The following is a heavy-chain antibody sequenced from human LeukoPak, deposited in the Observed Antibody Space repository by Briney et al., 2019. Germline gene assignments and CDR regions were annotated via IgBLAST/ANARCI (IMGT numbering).Heavy chain of an antibody. Sequence: GGSLRLSCAASGFTFSSFGMHWVRQAPGKGLEWVAVIWYDASNKYYADSVKGRFTISRDNSKNTLYLQMNSLRVEDTAVYYCVKDQAPSLRIEVAGTRNFDYWGQGTLVTVSS. J-gene: IGHJ4*02. V-gene: IGHV3-33*06. CDR3: VKDQAPSLRIEVAGTRNFDY. D-gene: IGHD6-19*01. CDR2: IWYDASNK. CDR1: GFTFSSFG.